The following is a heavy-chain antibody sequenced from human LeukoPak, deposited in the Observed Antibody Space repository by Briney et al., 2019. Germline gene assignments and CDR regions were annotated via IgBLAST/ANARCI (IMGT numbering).Heavy chain of an antibody. V-gene: IGHV3-74*03. CDR3: AKDRGF. CDR2: IKSDGSAT. J-gene: IGHJ4*02. D-gene: IGHD1-26*01. Sequence: GGSLRLSCAASGFTFSTYWMHWVRQAPGKGLVWVSRIKSDGSATTYADFVKGRFTISRDNSNNTVYLQMNSLRAEDTAVYYCAKDRGFWGQGTLVTVSS. CDR1: GFTFSTYW.